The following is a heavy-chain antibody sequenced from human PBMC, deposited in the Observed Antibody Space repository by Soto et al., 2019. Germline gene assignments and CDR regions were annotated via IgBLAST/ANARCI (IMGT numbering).Heavy chain of an antibody. J-gene: IGHJ4*02. D-gene: IGHD6-19*01. CDR1: GFSLTTIGVG. CDR2: SYWDDDK. Sequence: QITLKESGPTLVKPTQTLTLTCTFSGFSLTTIGVGVGWIRQPPGKALEWLALSYWDDDKHYSTSLKSSLTINKLTPKTQLVLKITHMHPVDTRTYYCAYRLRGIRGWGTFNYWGQGILVTVSS. CDR3: AYRLRGIRGWGTFNY. V-gene: IGHV2-5*02.